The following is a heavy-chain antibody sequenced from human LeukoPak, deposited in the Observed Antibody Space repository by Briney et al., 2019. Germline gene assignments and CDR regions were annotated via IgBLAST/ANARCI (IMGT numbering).Heavy chain of an antibody. Sequence: GGSLRLSCAASGFTFSSYAMHWVRQAPGKGLEWVAVISYDGSNKYYADSVKGRFTISRDNSKNTLYLQMNSLRAEDTAVYYCARVSVAGTYYYYYYGMDVWGQGTTVTVSS. CDR2: ISYDGSNK. V-gene: IGHV3-30-3*01. D-gene: IGHD6-19*01. J-gene: IGHJ6*02. CDR1: GFTFSSYA. CDR3: ARVSVAGTYYYYYYGMDV.